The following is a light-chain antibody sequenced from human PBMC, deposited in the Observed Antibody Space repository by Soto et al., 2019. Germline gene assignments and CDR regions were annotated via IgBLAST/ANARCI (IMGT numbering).Light chain of an antibody. CDR2: TTN. V-gene: IGLV1-44*01. CDR3: AAWDDSLNGHV. J-gene: IGLJ1*01. CDR1: SSNIGTSS. Sequence: QPALTRPRSASGTRGQMVGICCSGSSSNIGTSSVHWFQQLPGTAPKLLISTTNQRPSGVPERFSGSKSGTSASLAISGLQSEDEADYYCAAWDDSLNGHVFGTGTKVTVL.